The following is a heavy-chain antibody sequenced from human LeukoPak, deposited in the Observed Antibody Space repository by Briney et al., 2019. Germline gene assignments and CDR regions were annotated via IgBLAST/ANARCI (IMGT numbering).Heavy chain of an antibody. V-gene: IGHV4-31*03. CDR1: GGSISSGGYY. CDR2: IYYSGST. CDR3: ARWGLRLGEYRFDY. J-gene: IGHJ4*02. Sequence: SQTLSLTCTVSGGSISSGGYYCSWIRQHPGKGLEWIGYIYYSGSTYYNPSLKSRVTISVDTSKNQFSLKLSSVTAADTAVYYCARWGLRLGEYRFDYWGQGTLVTVSS. D-gene: IGHD3-16*01.